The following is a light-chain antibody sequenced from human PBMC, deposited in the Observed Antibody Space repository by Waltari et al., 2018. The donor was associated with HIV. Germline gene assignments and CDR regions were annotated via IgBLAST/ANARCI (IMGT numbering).Light chain of an antibody. Sequence: DILLTQSPLTLSVSPGVRGTLSCRASQTVGLNLAWYQQRPGQPPKLLVYGASIRASGVSSRFTGSGSGTEFTLTITSVRSEDFAMYFCQQYDVWPLTFGGGTNVDLK. CDR1: QTVGLN. V-gene: IGKV3-15*01. CDR3: QQYDVWPLT. J-gene: IGKJ4*01. CDR2: GAS.